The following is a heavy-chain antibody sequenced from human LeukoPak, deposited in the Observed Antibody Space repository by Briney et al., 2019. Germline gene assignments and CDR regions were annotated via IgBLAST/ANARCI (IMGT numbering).Heavy chain of an antibody. V-gene: IGHV1-46*01. J-gene: IGHJ5*02. CDR3: ARDNIQIAVAGTEGGVWFDP. CDR1: GYTFTGYY. Sequence: ASVKVSCKASGYTFTGYYMHWVRQAPGQGLEWMGIINPSGGSTSYAQKFQGRVTMTRDMSTSTVYMELSSLRSEDTAVYYCARDNIQIAVAGTEGGVWFDPWGQGTLVTVSS. D-gene: IGHD6-19*01. CDR2: INPSGGST.